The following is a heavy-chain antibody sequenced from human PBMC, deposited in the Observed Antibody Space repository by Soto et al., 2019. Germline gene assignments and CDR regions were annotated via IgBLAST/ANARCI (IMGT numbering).Heavy chain of an antibody. CDR2: ISSSSSTI. D-gene: IGHD1-26*01. J-gene: IGHJ6*02. CDR3: ATLRLLPYGMDV. CDR1: GFTFSSYS. V-gene: IGHV3-48*01. Sequence: PGGSLRLSCAASGFTFSSYSMNWVRQAPGEGMEWVSYISSSSSTIYYADSVKVRLTISRDNAKNSLYLQMNSLRGEDTALYYCATLRLLPYGMDVLGQGTTVTVSS.